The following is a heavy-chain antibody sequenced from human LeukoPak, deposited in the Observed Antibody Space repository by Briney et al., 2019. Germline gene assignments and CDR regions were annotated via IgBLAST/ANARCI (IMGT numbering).Heavy chain of an antibody. Sequence: GGSLRLSCSASGFTFSSYAMHWVRQAPGKGLEYVSAISNNGGSTYYADSVKGRFTISRDNSKNTLYLQMSSLRAEDTAVYYCVNGDQSSWYRTLLYWGQGTLVTVSS. CDR1: GFTFSSYA. CDR2: ISNNGGST. J-gene: IGHJ4*02. V-gene: IGHV3-64D*06. CDR3: VNGDQSSWYRTLLY. D-gene: IGHD6-13*01.